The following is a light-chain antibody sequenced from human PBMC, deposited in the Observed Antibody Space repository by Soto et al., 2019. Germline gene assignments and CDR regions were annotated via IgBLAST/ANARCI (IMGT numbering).Light chain of an antibody. Sequence: NFMLTQPHSVSESPGETVTISCTRTGGSIASNYVQWYQQRPGSAPSTVIYVFDQRPSGVPDRFSGSIDRSSNSASLTISGLKTEDEADYYCPSYDGNNHVVLGGGTKLTVL. CDR3: PSYDGNNHVV. V-gene: IGLV6-57*04. CDR1: GGSIASNY. CDR2: VFD. J-gene: IGLJ2*01.